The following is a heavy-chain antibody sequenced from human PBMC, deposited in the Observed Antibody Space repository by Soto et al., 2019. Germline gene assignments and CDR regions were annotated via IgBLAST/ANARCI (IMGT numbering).Heavy chain of an antibody. J-gene: IGHJ4*02. CDR1: GFSLSTSGVG. D-gene: IGHD3-9*01. CDR2: IYWDDDK. Sequence: QITLKESGPTLVKPTQTLTLTCTFSGFSLSTSGVGVGWIRQPPGKALEWLALIYWDDDKRYSPSLKGRLTITKDTPKNQVVLTMTNMDPVDTATYYCAHREESYDILTGYYRGYYFDYWGQGTLVTVSS. CDR3: AHREESYDILTGYYRGYYFDY. V-gene: IGHV2-5*02.